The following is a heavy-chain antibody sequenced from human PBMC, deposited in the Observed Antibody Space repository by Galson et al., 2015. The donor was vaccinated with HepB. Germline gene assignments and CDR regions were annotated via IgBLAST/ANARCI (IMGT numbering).Heavy chain of an antibody. CDR2: INPSGGST. V-gene: IGHV1-46*01. J-gene: IGHJ4*02. D-gene: IGHD6-13*01. CDR1: GYTFTSYY. Sequence: SVKVSCKASGYTFTSYYMHWVRQAPGQGLEWMGIINPSGGSTSYAQKFQGGVTMTRDTSTSTVYMELSSLRSEDTAVYYCASSIAAAGTEPYFDYWGQGTLVTVSS. CDR3: ASSIAAAGTEPYFDY.